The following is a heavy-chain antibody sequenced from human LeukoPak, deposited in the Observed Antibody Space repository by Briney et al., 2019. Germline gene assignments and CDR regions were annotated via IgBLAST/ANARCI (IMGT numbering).Heavy chain of an antibody. V-gene: IGHV3-48*03. D-gene: IGHD5-18*01. J-gene: IGHJ4*02. Sequence: GGSLRLSCAASGFTFDDYAMHWVRQAPGKGLEWVSYISSSGSTIYYADSVKGRFTISRDNAKNSLYLQMNSLRAEDTAVYYCARGGSGYSYGKIDYWGQGTLVTVSS. CDR2: ISSSGSTI. CDR3: ARGGSGYSYGKIDY. CDR1: GFTFDDYA.